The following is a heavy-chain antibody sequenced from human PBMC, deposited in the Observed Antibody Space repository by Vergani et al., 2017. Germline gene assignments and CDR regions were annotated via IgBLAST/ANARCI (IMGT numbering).Heavy chain of an antibody. J-gene: IGHJ6*03. V-gene: IGHV1-69*08. CDR1: GGTFSSYT. CDR3: ARDRDYYDSSGYNEGYYYYMDV. D-gene: IGHD3-22*01. CDR2: IIPILGIA. Sequence: QVQLVQSGAEVKKPGSSVKVSCKASGGTFSSYTISWVRQAPGQGLEWMGRIIPILGIANYAQKFQGRVTITADKSTSTAYMELSRLRSDDTAVYYCARDRDYYDSSGYNEGYYYYMDVWGKGTTVTVSS.